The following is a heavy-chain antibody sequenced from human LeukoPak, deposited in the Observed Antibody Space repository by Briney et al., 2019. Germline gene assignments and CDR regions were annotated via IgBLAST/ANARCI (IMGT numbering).Heavy chain of an antibody. CDR3: ASRYDYSNYIDY. Sequence: SETPSLTCTVSGGSISSYYWGWIRQPPGKGLEWIGTIYYSGSTYYNPSLKSRVTISVDTSKNQFSLKLSSVTAADTAVYYCASRYDYSNYIDYWGQGTLVTVSS. D-gene: IGHD4-11*01. CDR2: IYYSGST. CDR1: GGSISSYY. V-gene: IGHV4-39*01. J-gene: IGHJ4*02.